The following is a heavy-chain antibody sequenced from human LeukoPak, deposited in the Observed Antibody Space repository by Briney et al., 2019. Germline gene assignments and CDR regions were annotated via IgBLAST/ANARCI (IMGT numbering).Heavy chain of an antibody. CDR3: ARSDGYGLVGI. Sequence: SETLSLTCTVSGYSISSGYYWGWIRQPPGKGLEWIGSIYHSGSTYYNPSLKSRVTISVDTSKNQFSLTLSSVTAADTAVYYCARSDGYGLVGIWGQGTMVTVSS. V-gene: IGHV4-38-2*02. CDR1: GYSISSGYY. D-gene: IGHD3-10*01. CDR2: IYHSGST. J-gene: IGHJ3*02.